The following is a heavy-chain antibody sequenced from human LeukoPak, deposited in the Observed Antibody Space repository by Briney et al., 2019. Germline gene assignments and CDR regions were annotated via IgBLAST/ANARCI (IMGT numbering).Heavy chain of an antibody. CDR3: AKEGDTTLVTFGS. CDR2: ISSSSSYI. V-gene: IGHV3-21*01. CDR1: GFTFSRYA. Sequence: GGSLRVSCAASGFTFSRYAMHWVRQAPGKGLEWVSSISSSSSYICYADSVKGRFTVSRDNANTSVYLQMNSLRAEDTAVYYCAKEGDTTLVTFGSWGQGTLVTVSS. D-gene: IGHD5-18*01. J-gene: IGHJ5*01.